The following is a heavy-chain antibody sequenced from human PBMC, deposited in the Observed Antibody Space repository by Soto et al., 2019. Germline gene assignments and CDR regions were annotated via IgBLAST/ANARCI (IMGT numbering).Heavy chain of an antibody. CDR3: ALRPYCRGGRKEDYYYFGMDV. D-gene: IGHD1-26*01. V-gene: IGHV5-51*01. Sequence: PGESLNISCKGSGYSFTSYWIGWVLQMPGKGLEWMGIIYPGDSDTRYSPSFPGQFTRSSAKSISTAYLQWRSVKASDTAMHYWALRPYCRGGRKEDYYYFGMDVWGQGTKVTVSS. J-gene: IGHJ6*02. CDR1: GYSFTSYW. CDR2: IYPGDSDT.